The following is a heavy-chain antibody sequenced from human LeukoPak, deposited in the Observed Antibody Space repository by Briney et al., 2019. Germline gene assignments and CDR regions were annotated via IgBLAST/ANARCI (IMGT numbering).Heavy chain of an antibody. CDR2: IYTSGST. CDR1: GGSISSGSYY. D-gene: IGHD4-11*01. V-gene: IGHV4-61*02. J-gene: IGHJ4*02. CDR3: ARVGYSNSYGY. Sequence: PSETLSLTCTVSGGSISSGSYYWSWIRQPAGKGLEWIGRIYTSGSTNYNPSLKSRATISVDTSKNQFSLKLSSVTAADTAVYYCARVGYSNSYGYWGQGTLVTVSS.